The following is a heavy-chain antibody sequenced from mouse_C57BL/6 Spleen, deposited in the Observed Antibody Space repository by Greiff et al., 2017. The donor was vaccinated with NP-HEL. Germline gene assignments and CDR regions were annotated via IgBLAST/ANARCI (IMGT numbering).Heavy chain of an antibody. D-gene: IGHD3-2*02. CDR3: ARLGYCTVPLAY. CDR1: GYSFTDYN. J-gene: IGHJ3*01. V-gene: IGHV1-39*01. CDR2: INPNYGTT. Sequence: EVKLVESGPELVKPGASVKISCKASGYSFTDYNMNWVKQSNGKSLEWIGVINPNYGTTSYNQKFKGKATLTVDQSSSTAYMQLNSLTSEDSAVYYCARLGYCTVPLAYWGQGTLVTVSA.